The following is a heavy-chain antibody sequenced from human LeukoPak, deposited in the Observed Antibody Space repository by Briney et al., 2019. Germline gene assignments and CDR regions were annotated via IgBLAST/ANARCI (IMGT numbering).Heavy chain of an antibody. D-gene: IGHD6-6*01. CDR2: INPNSGGT. Sequence: GASVRVSCKASGYTFTGYYMHWVRQAPGQGLEWMGWINPNSGGTNYAQKFQGRVTMTRDTSISTAYMELSRLRSGDTAVYYCAREQGSNWFDPWGQGTLVTVSS. V-gene: IGHV1-2*02. CDR3: AREQGSNWFDP. CDR1: GYTFTGYY. J-gene: IGHJ5*02.